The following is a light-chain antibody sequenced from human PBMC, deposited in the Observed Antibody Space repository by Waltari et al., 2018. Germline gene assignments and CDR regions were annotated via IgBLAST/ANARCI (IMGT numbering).Light chain of an antibody. Sequence: DIVMTQSPLSLPVTPGEPASISCTSSQSLLHHPGYHYLDWYLQKPGQSPQSLIYLGSSRASGVPDRFSGSGSGTNFTLKISRVEAEDVGVYYCMQALQGFTFGQGTRLEIK. CDR2: LGS. CDR3: MQALQGFT. J-gene: IGKJ5*01. V-gene: IGKV2-28*01. CDR1: QSLLHHPGYHY.